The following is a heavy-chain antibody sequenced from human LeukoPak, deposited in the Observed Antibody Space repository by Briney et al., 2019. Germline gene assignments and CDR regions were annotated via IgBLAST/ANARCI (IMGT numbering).Heavy chain of an antibody. CDR2: IYYSGST. J-gene: IGHJ3*02. CDR3: ARDGGVGARASAFDI. CDR1: DGSITIDSYY. V-gene: IGHV4-39*07. D-gene: IGHD1-26*01. Sequence: PSETLSLTCSVSDGSITIDSYYWGWVRQPPGKGLEWIGSIYYSGSTYYTPSLKSRAFISVDTSQNHFSLSLRSVTAADTAVYYCARDGGVGARASAFDIWGQGTMATVSS.